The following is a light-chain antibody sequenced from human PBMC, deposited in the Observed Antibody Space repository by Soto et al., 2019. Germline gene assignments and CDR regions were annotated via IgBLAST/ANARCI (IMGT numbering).Light chain of an antibody. CDR1: QNVLYSSNNKNY. Sequence: DIVMTQSPDSLAVSLGERATINCKSSQNVLYSSNNKNYLTWYHQKPGQPPRLLIYWAFTRKSGASDRITGSGSGTDFALTINSLQAEDVAVYYCEKYYSTPFNFGQGTKLAIK. J-gene: IGKJ2*01. CDR2: WAF. V-gene: IGKV4-1*01. CDR3: EKYYSTPFN.